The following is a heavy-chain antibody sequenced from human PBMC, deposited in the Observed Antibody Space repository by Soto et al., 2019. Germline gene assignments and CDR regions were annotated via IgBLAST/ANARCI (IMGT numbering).Heavy chain of an antibody. V-gene: IGHV3-9*01. Sequence: EVQLVESGGGLVQPGRSLRLSCAASGFTFDDYAMHWVRQAPGKGLEWVSGISGNSGSIGYADSVKGRFTISRDNAKNSLYLQMNSLRAEDTALYYCAKDFGYWGQGTLVTVSS. CDR3: AKDFGY. J-gene: IGHJ4*02. D-gene: IGHD3-16*01. CDR1: GFTFDDYA. CDR2: ISGNSGSI.